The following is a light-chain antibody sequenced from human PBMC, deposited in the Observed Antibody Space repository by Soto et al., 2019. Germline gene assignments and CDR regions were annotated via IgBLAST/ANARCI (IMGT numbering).Light chain of an antibody. CDR1: SSDVGGYNY. Sequence: QSALTQPPSASGSPGQSVTISCTGTSSDVGGYNYVSWYQHHPGKAPKLVIYEVSKRPSGVPDRFSGSKSGNTASLTVSGLQAEDEADYYCSSYAGSNNLGVFGTGTKVTVL. V-gene: IGLV2-8*01. CDR3: SSYAGSNNLGV. CDR2: EVS. J-gene: IGLJ1*01.